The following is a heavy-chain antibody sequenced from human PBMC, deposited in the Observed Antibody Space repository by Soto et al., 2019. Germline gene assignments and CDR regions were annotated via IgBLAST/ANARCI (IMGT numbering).Heavy chain of an antibody. Sequence: PSETLSLTCTVSGGSISSSSYYWGWIRQPPGKGLEWIGSIYYSGSTYYNPSLKSRVTISVDTSKNQFSLKLSSVTAADTAVYYCARRQYYDFWSGYYLGNNWFDPWGQGTLVTVSS. CDR1: GGSISSSSYY. D-gene: IGHD3-3*01. J-gene: IGHJ5*02. V-gene: IGHV4-39*01. CDR2: IYYSGST. CDR3: ARRQYYDFWSGYYLGNNWFDP.